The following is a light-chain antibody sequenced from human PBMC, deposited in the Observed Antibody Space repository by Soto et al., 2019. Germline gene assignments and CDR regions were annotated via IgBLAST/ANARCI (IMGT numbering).Light chain of an antibody. Sequence: DIQLTQSPSSLSASVGDRVTITCRASQSISNSLNWYQQKPGKAPNLLIYGTSDLQSGVPSRFSGSGSGTEFTLTISSLQRDDFATYYCQQSHRSSWTFGQGTKVEIK. CDR1: QSISNS. CDR3: QQSHRSSWT. J-gene: IGKJ1*01. V-gene: IGKV1-39*01. CDR2: GTS.